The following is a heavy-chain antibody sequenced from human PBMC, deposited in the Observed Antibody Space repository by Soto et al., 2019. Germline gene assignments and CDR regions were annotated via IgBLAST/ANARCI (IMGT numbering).Heavy chain of an antibody. Sequence: QPGGSLRLSCAASGFTFSSYAMSWVRQAPGKGLEWVSAISGSGGSTYYADSVKGRFTISRDNSKDTLYLQMNSLRAEDTAVYYCAKDPRGYSGSRNRDYWGQGTLVTVSS. CDR1: GFTFSSYA. V-gene: IGHV3-23*01. J-gene: IGHJ4*02. CDR2: ISGSGGST. D-gene: IGHD1-26*01. CDR3: AKDPRGYSGSRNRDY.